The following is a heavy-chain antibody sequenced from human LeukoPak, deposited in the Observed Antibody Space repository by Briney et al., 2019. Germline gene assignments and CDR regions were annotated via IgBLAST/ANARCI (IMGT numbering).Heavy chain of an antibody. V-gene: IGHV1-46*01. Sequence: ASVKVSCKASGGTFSSYAISWVRQAPGQGLEWMGIINPSGGSTSYAQKFQGRVTMTRDTSTSTVYMELSSLRSEDTAVYYCAREPGDGSDYWGQGTLVTVSS. D-gene: IGHD3-10*01. CDR1: GGTFSSYA. CDR2: INPSGGST. CDR3: AREPGDGSDY. J-gene: IGHJ4*02.